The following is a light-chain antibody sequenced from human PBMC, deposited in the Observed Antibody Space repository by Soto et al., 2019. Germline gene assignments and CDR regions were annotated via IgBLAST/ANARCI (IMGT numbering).Light chain of an antibody. V-gene: IGLV4-60*02. CDR1: SGHSSYI. Sequence: QSVLTQSSSASASLGSSVKVTCTLSSGHSSYIIAWHQQQPGKAPRYLMKLAGSGIYKKGSGVPDRFSGSSSGADRYLPISTLQFEDEADYYCETWDTNTRVFGGGTKLTVL. CDR3: ETWDTNTRV. CDR2: LAGSGIY. J-gene: IGLJ2*01.